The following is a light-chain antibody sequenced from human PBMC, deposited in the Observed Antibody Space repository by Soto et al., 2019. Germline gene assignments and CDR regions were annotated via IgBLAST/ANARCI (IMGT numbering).Light chain of an antibody. CDR2: IAS. J-gene: IGKJ2*01. V-gene: IGKV3-20*01. CDR1: QSVTHNH. CDR3: QQCAGSPYT. Sequence: EIVLTQSPGTLSLSPGERATLSCRASQSVTHNHLAWYQQKRGQAPRLLIYIASARATGLPGRFSGSGSGTDFTLTISRLEPEDFAVYYCQQCAGSPYTFGQGTKLEI.